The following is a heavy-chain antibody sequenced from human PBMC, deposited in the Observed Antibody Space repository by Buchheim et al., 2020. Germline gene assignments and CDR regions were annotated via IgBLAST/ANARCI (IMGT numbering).Heavy chain of an antibody. CDR3: ARGLGTDVWFGELYAFDI. Sequence: QVTLRESGPALVKPTQTLTLTCTFSGFSLSTSGMCVSWIRQPPGKALEWLARIDWDDDKYYSTSLKTRLTISKDTSKNQVGLTMTNMDPVDTATYYCARGLGTDVWFGELYAFDIWGQGT. J-gene: IGHJ3*02. V-gene: IGHV2-70*15. D-gene: IGHD3-10*01. CDR1: GFSLSTSGMC. CDR2: IDWDDDK.